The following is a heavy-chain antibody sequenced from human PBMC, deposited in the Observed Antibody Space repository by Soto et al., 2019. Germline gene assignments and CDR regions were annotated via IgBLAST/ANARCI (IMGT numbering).Heavy chain of an antibody. D-gene: IGHD2-15*01. V-gene: IGHV3-11*01. Sequence: GGSLRLSCAASGFTFSDYYMSWIRQAPGKGLEWVSYISSSGSTIYYADSVKGRVTISRANAKNSLYLQMNSLRAEDTAVYYCARVALCSGGSCYRRLYYYYYMDVWGKGTTVTVSS. CDR3: ARVALCSGGSCYRRLYYYYYMDV. CDR2: ISSSGSTI. J-gene: IGHJ6*03. CDR1: GFTFSDYY.